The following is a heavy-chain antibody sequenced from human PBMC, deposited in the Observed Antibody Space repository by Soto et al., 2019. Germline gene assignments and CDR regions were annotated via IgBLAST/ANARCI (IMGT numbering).Heavy chain of an antibody. D-gene: IGHD2-21*02. CDR1: GFTFDDYA. CDR2: ITWNRGNI. Sequence: EVQLVESGGGLVQPGRSLRLSCAASGFTFDDYAMYWVRQPSGKGLEWVSFITWNRGNIGYADSVKGRFTISRDNANNSLYLQINSVRAEDTVFYYCVWGLYGDPGGHYQNWGQGTLVIVSS. J-gene: IGHJ1*01. V-gene: IGHV3-9*01. CDR3: VWGLYGDPGGHYQN.